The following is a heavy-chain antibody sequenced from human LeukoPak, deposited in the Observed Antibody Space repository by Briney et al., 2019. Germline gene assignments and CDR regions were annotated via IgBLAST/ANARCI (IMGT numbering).Heavy chain of an antibody. CDR3: ARGVDYYDSSGYFDY. CDR2: IYYSGST. J-gene: IGHJ4*02. CDR1: GGSISSGGYY. D-gene: IGHD3-22*01. V-gene: IGHV4-31*03. Sequence: SQTLSLTCTVSGGSISSGGYYWSWLRQHPGTGLEWIGYIYYSGSTYYNPSLKSRVTISVDTSKNQFSLKLSSVTAADTAVYYCARGVDYYDSSGYFDYWGQGTLVTVSS.